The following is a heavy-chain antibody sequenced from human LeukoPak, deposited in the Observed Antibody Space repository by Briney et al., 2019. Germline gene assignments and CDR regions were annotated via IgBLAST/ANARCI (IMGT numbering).Heavy chain of an antibody. CDR3: AREKVRGVIKIDY. J-gene: IGHJ4*02. D-gene: IGHD3-10*01. CDR2: IYYSGST. CDR1: GGSFSGYY. V-gene: IGHV4-30-4*08. Sequence: PSETLSLTCAVYGGSFSGYYWSWIRQPPGKGLEWIGYIYYSGSTYYNPSLKSRVTISVDTSKNQFSLKLSSVTAADTAVYYCAREKVRGVIKIDYWGQGTLVTVSS.